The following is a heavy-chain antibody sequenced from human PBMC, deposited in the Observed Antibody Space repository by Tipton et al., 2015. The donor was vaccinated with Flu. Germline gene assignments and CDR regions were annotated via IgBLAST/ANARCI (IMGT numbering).Heavy chain of an antibody. CDR3: ARRDYSNYVSEPKNWFDP. D-gene: IGHD4-11*01. J-gene: IGHJ5*02. CDR2: FFHSGST. Sequence: TLSLTCTVSGGPISSGGDYWSWIRQHPGKGLEWIGNFFHSGSTYYNPSLKSRVTISEDRSRNQFSLRLSSVTAADTAVYYCARRDYSNYVSEPKNWFDPWGQGTLVTVSS. V-gene: IGHV4-30-2*01. CDR1: GGPISSGGDY.